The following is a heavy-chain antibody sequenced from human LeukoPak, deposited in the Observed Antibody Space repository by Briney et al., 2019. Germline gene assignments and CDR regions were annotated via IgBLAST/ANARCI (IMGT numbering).Heavy chain of an antibody. Sequence: SETLSLTCAVSVGSISSGGYSWSWIRQPPGKGLECIGYIYHSGSTYYNPSLKSRVTISVDRSKNQFSLKLSSVTAADTAVYYCARANYDILTGYSLSSFDPWGQGTLVTVSS. J-gene: IGHJ5*02. D-gene: IGHD3-9*01. CDR1: VGSISSGGYS. CDR3: ARANYDILTGYSLSSFDP. V-gene: IGHV4-30-2*01. CDR2: IYHSGST.